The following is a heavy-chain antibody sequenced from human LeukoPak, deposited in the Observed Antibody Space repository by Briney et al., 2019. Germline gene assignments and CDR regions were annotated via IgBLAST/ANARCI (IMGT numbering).Heavy chain of an antibody. J-gene: IGHJ4*02. CDR1: GGSFSGYY. D-gene: IGHD5-18*01. CDR3: ARLNGYSYGFDY. V-gene: IGHV4-34*01. Sequence: PSETLSLTCVVYGGSFSGYYWSWIRQPPGKGLEWIGEINHSGSTNYNLSLKSRVTISVDTSKDQFSLKLSSVTAADTAVYYCARLNGYSYGFDYWGQGTLVTVSS. CDR2: INHSGST.